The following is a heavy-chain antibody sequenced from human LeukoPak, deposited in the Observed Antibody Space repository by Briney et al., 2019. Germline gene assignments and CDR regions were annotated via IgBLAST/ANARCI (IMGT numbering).Heavy chain of an antibody. CDR2: INPNSGGT. D-gene: IGHD3-9*01. Sequence: VASVKVSCKASGYTFTGYYMHWVRQAPGQGLEWMGWINPNSGGTNYAQKFQGRVTITADESTSTAYMELSSLRSEDTAVYYCARARDILTGYRPYNWFDPWGQGTLVTVSS. J-gene: IGHJ5*02. CDR3: ARARDILTGYRPYNWFDP. CDR1: GYTFTGYY. V-gene: IGHV1-2*02.